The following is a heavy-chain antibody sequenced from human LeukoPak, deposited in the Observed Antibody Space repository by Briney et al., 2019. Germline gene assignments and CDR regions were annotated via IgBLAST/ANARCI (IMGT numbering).Heavy chain of an antibody. D-gene: IGHD3-10*01. Sequence: PGGSLRLSCAASGFTLRSYVMHWVPQAPGEGGEGGAAIRYGEGRNVYYADSGKGRFTISRDNSKNTVYLQMNRLSAEDTAVSYCEKERPEEYYGSGSYFDYWGRGTLVTVSS. CDR3: EKERPEEYYGSGSYFDY. J-gene: IGHJ4*02. V-gene: IGHV3-30*18. CDR2: IRYGEGRNV. CDR1: GFTLRSYV.